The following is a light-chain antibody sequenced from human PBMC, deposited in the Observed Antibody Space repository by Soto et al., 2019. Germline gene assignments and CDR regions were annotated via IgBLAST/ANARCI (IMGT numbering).Light chain of an antibody. V-gene: IGKV3-11*01. J-gene: IGKJ3*01. CDR2: DAS. Sequence: EIVLTQSPATLSLSPGERATLSCRASETIARDLAWYQQKPGQAPRLLIYDASTRATGNPARFSGSGSGTDFTLIITSLEPEDFAVYYCKQRGNWPLFSFGPGTKVDI. CDR1: ETIARD. CDR3: KQRGNWPLFS.